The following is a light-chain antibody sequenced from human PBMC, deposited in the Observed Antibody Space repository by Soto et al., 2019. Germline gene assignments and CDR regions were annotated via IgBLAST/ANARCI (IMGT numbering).Light chain of an antibody. CDR2: DVS. V-gene: IGLV2-11*01. CDR1: SSDVGGYNY. Sequence: QSVLTQPRSVSGSPGQSVTISCTGTSSDVGGYNYVSWYQQHPGKAPRLMIYDVSKRPSGVPDRFSGSKSGNTASLTISGLQAEDEADYYCCSYAGSYTLGVFGTGTKATV. J-gene: IGLJ1*01. CDR3: CSYAGSYTLGV.